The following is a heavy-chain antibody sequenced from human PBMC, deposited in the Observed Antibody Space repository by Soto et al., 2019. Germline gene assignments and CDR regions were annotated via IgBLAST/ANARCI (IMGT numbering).Heavy chain of an antibody. J-gene: IGHJ5*02. D-gene: IGHD3-9*01. CDR1: GFIFRNKG. V-gene: IGHV3-23*01. Sequence: EVQLLESGGGLVQPGGSLRLSCAGSGFIFRNKGLSGVRQAPGKGLEWVSAISGDGTGTYYADSVKGRFAISRDNSRNTLYLQMSSLRAEDTALYYCVFYDVLTGYDHWGQGTLVTVSS. CDR3: VFYDVLTGYDH. CDR2: ISGDGTGT.